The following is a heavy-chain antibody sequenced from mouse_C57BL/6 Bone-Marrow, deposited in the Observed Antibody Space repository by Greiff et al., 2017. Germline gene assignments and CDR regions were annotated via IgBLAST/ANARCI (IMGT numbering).Heavy chain of an antibody. Sequence: QVQLKQSGAELARPGASVKLSCKASGYTFTSYGISWVKQRTGQGLEWIGEIYPRSGNTYYNEKFKGKATLTADKSSSTAYMELRSLTSEDSAVYSCARSGYYYGSSFFAYWGQGTLVTVSA. J-gene: IGHJ3*01. CDR2: IYPRSGNT. V-gene: IGHV1-81*01. D-gene: IGHD1-1*01. CDR3: ARSGYYYGSSFFAY. CDR1: GYTFTSYG.